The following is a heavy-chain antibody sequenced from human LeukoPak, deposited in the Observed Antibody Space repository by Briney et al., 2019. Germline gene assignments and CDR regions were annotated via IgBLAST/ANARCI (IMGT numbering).Heavy chain of an antibody. CDR1: GGSISSYY. CDR3: ARVSGSYWY. V-gene: IGHV4-59*08. CDR2: IYYSGST. D-gene: IGHD1-26*01. J-gene: IGHJ4*02. Sequence: SETLSLTCTVSGGSISSYYWSWIRQPPGKGLEWIGYIYYSGSTNYNPSLKSRVTISVDTSKNQFSLNLSSVTAADTAVYYCARVSGSYWYWGQGTLVTVSS.